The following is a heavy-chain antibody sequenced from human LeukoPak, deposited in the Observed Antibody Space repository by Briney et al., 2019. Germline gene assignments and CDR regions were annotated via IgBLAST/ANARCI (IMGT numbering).Heavy chain of an antibody. Sequence: PSETLSLTCTVSGASINTYYWSWIRQPPGKGLEWIGYIYYSGTTSYNPSLKTRVTISIDTSKNQFSLKVNSLTAADTAVYYCARGHTASVYDYGNWFNPWGQGTLVTVSS. CDR1: GASINTYY. J-gene: IGHJ5*02. V-gene: IGHV4-59*01. CDR2: IYYSGTT. CDR3: ARGHTASVYDYGNWFNP. D-gene: IGHD5/OR15-5a*01.